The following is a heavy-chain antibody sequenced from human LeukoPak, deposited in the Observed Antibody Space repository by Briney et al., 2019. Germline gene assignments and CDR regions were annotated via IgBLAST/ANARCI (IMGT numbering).Heavy chain of an antibody. V-gene: IGHV4-59*01. D-gene: IGHD1-20*01. J-gene: IGHJ5*02. CDR1: GFTFSSYA. CDR3: ARMYNWNDWFDP. CDR2: IYYSGST. Sequence: PGGSLRLSCSASGFTFSSYAMNWVRQPPGKGLEWIGYIYYSGSTNYNPSLKSRVTISVDTSKNQFSLKLSSVTAADTAVYYCARMYNWNDWFDPWGQGTLVTVSS.